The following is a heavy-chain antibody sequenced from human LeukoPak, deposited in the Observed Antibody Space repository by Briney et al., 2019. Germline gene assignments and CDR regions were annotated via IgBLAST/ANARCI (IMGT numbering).Heavy chain of an antibody. J-gene: IGHJ6*02. V-gene: IGHV1-18*01. Sequence: GASVKVSCEASGYTFTSYGISWVRQAPGQGLEWMGWISAYNGNTNYAQKLQGRVTMTTATSTSTAYMELRSLRSDDTAVYYCARDDYGDDGASADYYYGMDVWGQGTTVTVSS. D-gene: IGHD4-17*01. CDR2: ISAYNGNT. CDR1: GYTFTSYG. CDR3: ARDDYGDDGASADYYYGMDV.